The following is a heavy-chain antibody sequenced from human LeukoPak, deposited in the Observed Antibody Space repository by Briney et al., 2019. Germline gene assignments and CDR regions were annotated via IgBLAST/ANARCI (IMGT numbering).Heavy chain of an antibody. Sequence: PGGSLRLSCAASGFTFSSYGMHWVRQAPGKGLEWVAVISYDGSNKYYADSVKGRFTISRDNSKNTLYLQMNSLRAEDTAVYYCAISTYYDFWSGYALDYWGQGTLVTVSS. J-gene: IGHJ4*02. CDR2: ISYDGSNK. V-gene: IGHV3-30*03. CDR1: GFTFSSYG. CDR3: AISTYYDFWSGYALDY. D-gene: IGHD3-3*01.